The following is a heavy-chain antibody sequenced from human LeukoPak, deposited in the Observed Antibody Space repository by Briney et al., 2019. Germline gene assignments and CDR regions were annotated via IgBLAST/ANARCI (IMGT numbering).Heavy chain of an antibody. V-gene: IGHV4-39*01. CDR3: ARLVRGLRYFDY. CDR1: GGSVSSGSYY. D-gene: IGHD3-10*01. J-gene: IGHJ4*02. Sequence: SETLSLTCSVSGGSVSSGSYYWSWIRQPPGKGLEWIGSIYYSGSTYYNPSLKSRVTISVDTSKNQFSLKLSSVTAADTAVYYCARLVRGLRYFDYWGQGTLVTVSS. CDR2: IYYSGST.